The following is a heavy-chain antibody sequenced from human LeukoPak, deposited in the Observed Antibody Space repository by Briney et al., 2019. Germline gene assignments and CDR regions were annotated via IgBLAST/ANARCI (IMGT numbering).Heavy chain of an antibody. J-gene: IGHJ4*02. CDR1: GYTFTGYY. CDR2: INPNSGGT. CDR3: ARVRDYYASSDYSDH. V-gene: IGHV1-2*06. D-gene: IGHD3-22*01. Sequence: ASVKVSCKASGYTFTGYYMHWVRQAPGQGLEWMGRINPNSGGTNYAQKFQGRVTMTRDTSISTAYMELSRLRSDDTAVYYCARVRDYYASSDYSDHWGQGTLVTVSS.